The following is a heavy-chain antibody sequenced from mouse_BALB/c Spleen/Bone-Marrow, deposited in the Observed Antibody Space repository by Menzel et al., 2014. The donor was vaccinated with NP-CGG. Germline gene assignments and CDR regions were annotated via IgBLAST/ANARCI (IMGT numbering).Heavy chain of an antibody. J-gene: IGHJ3*01. Sequence: DVKLVESGGGLVKPGGSLKLSCAASGFTFSDYYMYWVRQTPEKRLEWGATISDAGSYTYYPDSVRGRFTISRDNAKNNLYLQMISLKSEDTAMYYCARDGDYRYAWFAYWGQGTLVTVST. CDR3: ARDGDYRYAWFAY. V-gene: IGHV5-4*02. CDR2: ISDAGSYT. D-gene: IGHD2-14*01. CDR1: GFTFSDYY.